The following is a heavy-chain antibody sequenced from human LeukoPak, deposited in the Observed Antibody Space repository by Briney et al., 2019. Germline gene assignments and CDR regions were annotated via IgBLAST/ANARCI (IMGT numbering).Heavy chain of an antibody. J-gene: IGHJ5*01. CDR1: GFTFSSYA. CDR2: ISGSGGST. V-gene: IGHV3-23*01. Sequence: TGGSLRLSCAASGFTFSSYAMSWVCQAPGKGLEWVSAISGSGGSTYYADSVKGRFTISRDNDKNSVYLQMSVLRDDDTAVYYCTRGRYQFLGPNDSWGQGALVTVSS. D-gene: IGHD2-2*01. CDR3: TRGRYQFLGPNDS.